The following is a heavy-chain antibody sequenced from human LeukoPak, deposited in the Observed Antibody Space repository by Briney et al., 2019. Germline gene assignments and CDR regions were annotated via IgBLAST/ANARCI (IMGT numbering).Heavy chain of an antibody. J-gene: IGHJ4*02. CDR1: GYSLSSGYN. D-gene: IGHD3-10*01. CDR3: ASLGGYGSGRGENFDY. CDR2: IYHSGST. V-gene: IGHV4-38-2*02. Sequence: PSETLSLTCTVSGYSLSSGYNWGWIRQPPGKGLEWIGSIYHSGSTYYNPSLKSRVTISVDPSKNQFSLKLSSVTAADTAVYYCASLGGYGSGRGENFDYWGQGTLVTVSS.